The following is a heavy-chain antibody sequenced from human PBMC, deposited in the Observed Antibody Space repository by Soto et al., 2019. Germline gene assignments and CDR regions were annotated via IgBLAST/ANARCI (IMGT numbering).Heavy chain of an antibody. Sequence: SETLSLTCTVSGGSISSDDYYWSWIRQAPGRGLEWIGYIHSSGSIYYNPSLKSRATMSIDTSGNQFSLKVSSVTVADTAVYYCARDLDGLHDDTSGPFPRPGWGQGTLVTVSS. V-gene: IGHV4-30-4*01. J-gene: IGHJ1*01. CDR3: ARDLDGLHDDTSGPFPRPG. CDR2: IHSSGSI. CDR1: GGSISSDDYY. D-gene: IGHD3-22*01.